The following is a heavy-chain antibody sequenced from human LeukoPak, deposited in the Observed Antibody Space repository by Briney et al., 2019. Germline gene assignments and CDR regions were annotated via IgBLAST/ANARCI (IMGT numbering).Heavy chain of an antibody. D-gene: IGHD6-19*01. CDR3: FSSGWYHSNYFDY. Sequence: GRALRLSCAASGFTFSSYGMHWVRQAPGTGLEGVAVIWYDGSNKYYADSVKRRCTISRDNSKNTLYLQINSLRAEDTAVYYCFSSGWYHSNYFDYWGQGTLVTVSS. J-gene: IGHJ4*02. CDR2: IWYDGSNK. CDR1: GFTFSSYG. V-gene: IGHV3-33*01.